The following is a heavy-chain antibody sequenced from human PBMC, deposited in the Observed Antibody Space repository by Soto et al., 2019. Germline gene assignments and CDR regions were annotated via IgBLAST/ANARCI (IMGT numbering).Heavy chain of an antibody. D-gene: IGHD4-17*01. CDR1: GFSLSTSGVG. Sequence: QITLKESGPPLVKPTQTLTLTCTFSGFSLSTSGVGVGWIRQPPEKALEWLALIYWDDDKRYRPSLKSRLTISKDTSKNQVVLTMTNMDPVDTATYYCARTRVTTVDFYFDYWGQGTLVTVSS. CDR3: ARTRVTTVDFYFDY. V-gene: IGHV2-5*02. J-gene: IGHJ4*02. CDR2: IYWDDDK.